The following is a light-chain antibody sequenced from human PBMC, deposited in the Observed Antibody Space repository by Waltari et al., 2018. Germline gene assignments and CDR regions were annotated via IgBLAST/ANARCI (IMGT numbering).Light chain of an antibody. Sequence: DIVMTQSPLSLPVTPGEPASISCRSSQSLLHSNGYNYLDWYLQKPGQSPQLLVYLGSTRASGAPDRFSGSGSGTDFTLKISRVEAEDVGVYYCMQTLQTSITFGQGTRLEIK. CDR2: LGS. J-gene: IGKJ5*01. CDR1: QSLLHSNGYNY. CDR3: MQTLQTSIT. V-gene: IGKV2-28*01.